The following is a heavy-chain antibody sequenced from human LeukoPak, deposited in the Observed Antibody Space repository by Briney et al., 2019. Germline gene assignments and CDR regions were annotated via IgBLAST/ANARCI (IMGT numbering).Heavy chain of an antibody. J-gene: IGHJ5*02. V-gene: IGHV4-39*02. CDR2: IYYSGST. D-gene: IGHD1-26*01. CDR3: AKDGSGSYLSWFDP. CDR1: GGSISSSSYY. Sequence: SETLSLTCTVSGGSISSSSYYWGWIRQPPGKGLEWIGSIYYSGSTYYNPSLKSRVTISVDTSRNQFSLKLSSVTAADTAVYYCAKDGSGSYLSWFDPWGQGTLVTVSS.